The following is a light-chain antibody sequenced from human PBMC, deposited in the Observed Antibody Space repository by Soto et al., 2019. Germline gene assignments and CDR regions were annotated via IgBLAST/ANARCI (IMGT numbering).Light chain of an antibody. V-gene: IGKV3-20*01. CDR1: QTISSSS. J-gene: IGKJ1*01. Sequence: IVLPPPPGIHSLSLRERATLSYRARQTISSSSLAWSEQNPGQAPRLLIYGASTRATDNPARFSGSGSGTKITLTLSSLESEDFAEYHCMQSKNSPQTFGQGTKVDIK. CDR2: GAS. CDR3: MQSKNSPQT.